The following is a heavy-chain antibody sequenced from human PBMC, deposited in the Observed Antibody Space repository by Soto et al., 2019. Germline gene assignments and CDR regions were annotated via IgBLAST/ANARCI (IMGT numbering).Heavy chain of an antibody. D-gene: IGHD2-15*01. V-gene: IGHV5-10-1*01. CDR1: GYSFTSYW. J-gene: IGHJ6*02. CDR2: IDPSDSYT. Sequence: PGESLKISCKGSGYSFTSYWISWVRQMPGKGLEWMGRIDPSDSYTNYSPSFQGHVTISADKSISTAYLQWSSLKASDTAMYYCERHGGYCSGGSCYSDFYYGMDVWGQGTNVTVYS. CDR3: ERHGGYCSGGSCYSDFYYGMDV.